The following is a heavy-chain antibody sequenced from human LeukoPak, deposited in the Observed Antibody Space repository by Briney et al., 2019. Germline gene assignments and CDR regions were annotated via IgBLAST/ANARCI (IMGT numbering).Heavy chain of an antibody. D-gene: IGHD3-10*01. CDR1: GFTFDDYG. J-gene: IGHJ4*02. V-gene: IGHV3-20*04. CDR2: INWNGGRT. CDR3: VRTRRGRITMVRGVPHYLDY. Sequence: GGSLRLSCAASGFTFDDYGMSWVRQAPGKGLEWVSGINWNGGRTGYADSVKGRFTISRDNSKNTLYLQMNSLRAEDTAVYYCVRTRRGRITMVRGVPHYLDYWGQGTLVTVSS.